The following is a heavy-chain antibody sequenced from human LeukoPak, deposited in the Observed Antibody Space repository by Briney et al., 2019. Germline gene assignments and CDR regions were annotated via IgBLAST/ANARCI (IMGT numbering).Heavy chain of an antibody. J-gene: IGHJ3*02. CDR1: GYTFSGYA. V-gene: IGHV7-4-1*02. D-gene: IGHD3-16*01. CDR3: ARDGGGGSYPVNAFDI. Sequence: ASVKVSCKTSGYTFSGYAMNWVRQAPGQGLEWMGWINTNTGNPTYGRGFTGRFVFSLDTSVSTAYLQITSLKADDTAVYYCARDGGGGSYPVNAFDIWGQGTMVTVSS. CDR2: INTNTGNP.